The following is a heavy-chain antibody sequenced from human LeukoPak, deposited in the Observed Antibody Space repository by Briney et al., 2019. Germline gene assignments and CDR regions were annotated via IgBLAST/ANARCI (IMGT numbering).Heavy chain of an antibody. CDR2: ISAYNGDT. J-gene: IGHJ4*02. D-gene: IGHD3-16*02. V-gene: IGHV1-18*01. Sequence: GASVKVSCKASGYTFTSYGISWVRQAPGQGLEWMGWISAYNGDTNYAQKLRGRVTLTTDTSTSTAYMELRSLRSDDTAVYYCARFSLRLGELSSGYFDYWGQGTLVTVSS. CDR3: ARFSLRLGELSSGYFDY. CDR1: GYTFTSYG.